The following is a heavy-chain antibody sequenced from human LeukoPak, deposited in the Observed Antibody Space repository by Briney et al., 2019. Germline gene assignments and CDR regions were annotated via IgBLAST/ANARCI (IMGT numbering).Heavy chain of an antibody. Sequence: GESLKISCAASGFTFNSYEMNWVRQAPGKGLEWVAYINSRASTIYYADSVKGRFTISRDNAKNSLYLQMNSLRGEDTAVYYCARDSAFDYWGQGTLVTVSS. CDR3: ARDSAFDY. D-gene: IGHD6-25*01. V-gene: IGHV3-48*03. J-gene: IGHJ4*02. CDR2: INSRASTI. CDR1: GFTFNSYE.